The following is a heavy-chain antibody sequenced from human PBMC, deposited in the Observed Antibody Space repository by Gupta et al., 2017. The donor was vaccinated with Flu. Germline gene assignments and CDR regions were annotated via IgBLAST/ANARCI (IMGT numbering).Heavy chain of an antibody. D-gene: IGHD2-21*02. CDR2: IYNSGST. J-gene: IGHJ3*02. CDR3: ARAYCGGDCPESDAFDI. Sequence: QVQLQESGPGLVKPSETLSLTCAVSGYSISSGYYWGWIRQPPGKGLEWIGSIYNSGSTYYNTSLKRRVTISVDTSKNQFSLKLSSVTAADTAVDYCARAYCGGDCPESDAFDIWGQGTMVTVSS. CDR1: GYSISSGYY. V-gene: IGHV4-38-2*01.